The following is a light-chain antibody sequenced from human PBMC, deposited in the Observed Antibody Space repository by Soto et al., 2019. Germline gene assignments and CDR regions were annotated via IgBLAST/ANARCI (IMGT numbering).Light chain of an antibody. J-gene: IGKJ5*01. CDR3: QQDNNWPPIT. CDR1: QSVSSN. V-gene: IGKV3-15*01. CDR2: GAS. Sequence: EIVMTQSPATLSVSPGESATLSCRASQSVSSNLAWYQQKPGQAPRLLIYGASTRATAIPARFSGSGSGAEFTLHISSLQSEDFAVYYCQQDNNWPPITFGQGTRLEIK.